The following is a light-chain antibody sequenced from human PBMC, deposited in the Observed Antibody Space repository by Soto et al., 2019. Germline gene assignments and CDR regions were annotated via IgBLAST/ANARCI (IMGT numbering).Light chain of an antibody. CDR1: SSNIGAGYD. CDR2: GDT. J-gene: IGLJ3*02. Sequence: QSVLTQPPSVSAAPGQRVTISCTGSSSNIGAGYDVHWYQQLPGTAPKLFVSGDTNRPSGVPDRFSGSKSGTSASLAITGLRAEDEADYYCQSFDSSLSGWVFGGGTKLTVL. CDR3: QSFDSSLSGWV. V-gene: IGLV1-40*01.